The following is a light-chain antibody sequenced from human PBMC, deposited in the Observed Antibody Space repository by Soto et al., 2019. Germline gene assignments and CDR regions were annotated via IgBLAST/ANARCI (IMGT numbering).Light chain of an antibody. J-gene: IGLJ2*01. Sequence: NFMLTQPHSVSEYPGTTVTISCTRSSGTIVSNYVQWYQQRPGSAPTTVIYEDDQRPSGVPDRFSGSIDSSSNSASLTISGLNTEDEAVYYCQSYDTGVVFGGGTKLTVL. CDR1: SGTIVSNY. CDR3: QSYDTGVV. CDR2: EDD. V-gene: IGLV6-57*04.